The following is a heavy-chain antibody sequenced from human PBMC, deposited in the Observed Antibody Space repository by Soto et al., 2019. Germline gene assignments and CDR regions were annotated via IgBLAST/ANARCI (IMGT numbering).Heavy chain of an antibody. J-gene: IGHJ4*02. CDR2: ISYDGSNK. V-gene: IGHV3-30-3*01. CDR1: GFTFSSYA. CDR3: ARELYVAASVFDY. D-gene: IGHD2-2*02. Sequence: QVQLVESGGGVVQPGRSLRLSCAASGFTFSSYAMHWVRQAPGKGLEWVAVISYDGSNKYYADSVKGRFTISRDNSKNTLYLQMNSLRAEDTAVYYCARELYVAASVFDYWGQGTLVTVSS.